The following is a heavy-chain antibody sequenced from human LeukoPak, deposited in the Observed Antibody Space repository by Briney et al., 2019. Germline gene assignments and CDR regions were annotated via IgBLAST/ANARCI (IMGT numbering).Heavy chain of an antibody. D-gene: IGHD1-20*01. J-gene: IGHJ4*02. Sequence: PSETLSLTCTVSGGSISSYYWSWIRQPPGKGLEWIGYIYYSGSTNYNPSLKSRVTISVDTSKNQFSLKLSSVTAADTAVYYCARDNWNLHYFDHWGQGTLVTVSS. V-gene: IGHV4-59*01. CDR3: ARDNWNLHYFDH. CDR2: IYYSGST. CDR1: GGSISSYY.